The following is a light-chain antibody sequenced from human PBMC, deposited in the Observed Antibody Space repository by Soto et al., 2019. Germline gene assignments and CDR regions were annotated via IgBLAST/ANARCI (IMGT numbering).Light chain of an antibody. CDR2: DAS. V-gene: IGKV3-11*01. Sequence: IVMTQSPATLSVSPGERATLSCRASQHIYSNVAWYPQKPCHAPSLLIYDASNSATSIPARFSGGGSGTDFTLTIRSLEPEDFAVYYCQQRSNSLTFGGGTKLDIK. CDR3: QQRSNSLT. CDR1: QHIYSN. J-gene: IGKJ4*01.